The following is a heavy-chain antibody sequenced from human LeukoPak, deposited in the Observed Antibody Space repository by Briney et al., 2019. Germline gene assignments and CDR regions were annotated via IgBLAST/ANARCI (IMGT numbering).Heavy chain of an antibody. CDR2: IHYDGTT. D-gene: IGHD6-19*01. J-gene: IGHJ4*01. CDR1: GGSISSSDYY. V-gene: IGHV4-39*01. CDR3: ARRPGSGWFFDY. Sequence: SETLSLTCTVSGGSISSSDYYWGWIRQPPGKALEWIGTIHYDGTTYYNPSLKSRVTISVDTSNNQFSLKVTSVTAADTAVFYCARRPGSGWFFDYWGHGTLATVS.